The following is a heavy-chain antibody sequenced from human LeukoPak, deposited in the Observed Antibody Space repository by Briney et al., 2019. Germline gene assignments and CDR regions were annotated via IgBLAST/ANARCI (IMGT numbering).Heavy chain of an antibody. CDR1: GFTLSSYA. D-gene: IGHD6-19*01. CDR2: ISGSGGST. Sequence: PGGSLRLSCAASGFTLSSYAMSWVCQAPGKGLEWVSAISGSGGSTYYADSVKGRFTISRDNSKNTLYLQMNSLRAEDTAVYYCAKKFSSGSQLFDYWGQGTLVTVSS. J-gene: IGHJ4*02. V-gene: IGHV3-23*01. CDR3: AKKFSSGSQLFDY.